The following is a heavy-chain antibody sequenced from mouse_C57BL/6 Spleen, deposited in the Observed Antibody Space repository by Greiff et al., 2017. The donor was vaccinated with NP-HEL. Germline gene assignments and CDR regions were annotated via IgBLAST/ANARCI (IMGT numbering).Heavy chain of an antibody. CDR2: ISSGGSYT. Sequence: EVQLVESGGDLVKPGGSLKLSCAASGFTFSSYGMSWVRQTPDKRLEWVATISSGGSYTYYPDSVKGRFTISRDNAKNTLYLQMSSLKSEDTAMYYCASYYWMSDGYFDVWGTVTTVTVSS. J-gene: IGHJ1*03. CDR1: GFTFSSYG. V-gene: IGHV5-6*01. D-gene: IGHD1-1*01. CDR3: ASYYWMSDGYFDV.